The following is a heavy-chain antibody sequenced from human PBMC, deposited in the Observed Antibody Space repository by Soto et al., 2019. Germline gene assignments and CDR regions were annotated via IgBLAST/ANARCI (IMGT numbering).Heavy chain of an antibody. Sequence: SETLSLTCTVSGCSISSYYWSWIRQPPGKGLEWIGYIYYSGSTNYNPSLKSRVTISVDTSKNQFSLKLSSVTAADTAVYYCARRYGRNYDYWGQGTLVTVSS. D-gene: IGHD1-20*01. CDR2: IYYSGST. J-gene: IGHJ4*02. CDR1: GCSISSYY. CDR3: ARRYGRNYDY. V-gene: IGHV4-59*01.